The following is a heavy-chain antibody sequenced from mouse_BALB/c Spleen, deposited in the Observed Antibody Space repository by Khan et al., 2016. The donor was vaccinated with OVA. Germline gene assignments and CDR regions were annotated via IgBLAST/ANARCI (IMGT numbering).Heavy chain of an antibody. CDR3: ASHLTGSFAY. V-gene: IGHV5-6*01. J-gene: IGHJ3*01. CDR2: ISSAGDYT. D-gene: IGHD4-1*01. CDR1: GFTFSSYG. Sequence: EVQLLETGGDLVKPGGSLKLSCAASGFTFSSYGMSWVRQTPDKRLEWVATISSAGDYTYCPANVKGRFTISRDNAKNTLYLQMSSLKSEDTAMFYWASHLTGSFAYWGQGTLVTVSA.